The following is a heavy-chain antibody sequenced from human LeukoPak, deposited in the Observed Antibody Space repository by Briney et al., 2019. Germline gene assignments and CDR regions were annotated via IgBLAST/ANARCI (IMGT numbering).Heavy chain of an antibody. CDR2: ISAYNGNT. CDR1: GYTFTSYG. CDR3: ARGHVGKQP. Sequence: ASVKVSCKASGYTFTSYGISWVRQAPGQGLEWMGWISAYNGNTNYAQKFQGRVTMTRNTSISTAYMELSSLRSEDTAVYYCARGHVGKQPWGQGTLVTVSS. J-gene: IGHJ5*02. D-gene: IGHD1-26*01. V-gene: IGHV1-18*01.